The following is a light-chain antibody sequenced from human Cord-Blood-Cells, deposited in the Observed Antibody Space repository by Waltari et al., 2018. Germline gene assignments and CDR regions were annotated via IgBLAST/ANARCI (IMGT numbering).Light chain of an antibody. CDR1: QSISSY. J-gene: IGKJ4*01. Sequence: DIRMTHAPSSLSASVADRVTITCRASQSISSYLNWYQQKPGKAPKLLIYAASSLQSGVPSRFSGSGSGTDFTLTISSLQPEDFATYYCQQSYTFGGGTKVEIK. CDR3: QQSYT. V-gene: IGKV1-39*01. CDR2: AAS.